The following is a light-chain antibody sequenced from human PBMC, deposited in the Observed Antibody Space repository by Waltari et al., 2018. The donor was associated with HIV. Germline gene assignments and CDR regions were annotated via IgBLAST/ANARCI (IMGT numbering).Light chain of an antibody. V-gene: IGLV2-14*03. Sequence: QSALTPPASVSGSPGPSLTIPCPGTSSDVGGYIYVSWYQQHPGKAPKLMIYDVSNRPSGVSNRFSGSKSGNTASLTISGLQAEDEADYYCSSYTSSSTYVFGTGTKVTVL. CDR3: SSYTSSSTYV. J-gene: IGLJ1*01. CDR1: SSDVGGYIY. CDR2: DVS.